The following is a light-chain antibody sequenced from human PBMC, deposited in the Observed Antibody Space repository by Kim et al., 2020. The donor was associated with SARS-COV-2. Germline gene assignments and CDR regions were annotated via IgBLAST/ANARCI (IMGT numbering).Light chain of an antibody. Sequence: EIVMTQSPATLSVSPGERVTLSCRASQSVDSNLAWYQQKPGQAPRLLIYGASTRATDIPARFSGSGSGTEFTLIINSLQSEDFAVYYCQQYSHWPPYAFGRGTKLEI. CDR1: QSVDSN. J-gene: IGKJ2*01. CDR2: GAS. V-gene: IGKV3-15*01. CDR3: QQYSHWPPYA.